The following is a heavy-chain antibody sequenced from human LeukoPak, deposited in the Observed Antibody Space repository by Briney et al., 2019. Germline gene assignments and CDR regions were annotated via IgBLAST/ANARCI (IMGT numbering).Heavy chain of an antibody. J-gene: IGHJ6*02. V-gene: IGHV1-3*04. CDR2: ISTGNGNT. CDR3: ARDRHGDYFHGMDV. D-gene: IGHD4-17*01. Sequence: ASVKVSCKASGYTFTTYAMHWVRQAPGQSLEWMGWISTGNGNTRYSQKFQGRVTITRDTSASTAYMELSSLRSEDTAVYYCARDRHGDYFHGMDVWGQGTTVTVSS. CDR1: GYTFTTYA.